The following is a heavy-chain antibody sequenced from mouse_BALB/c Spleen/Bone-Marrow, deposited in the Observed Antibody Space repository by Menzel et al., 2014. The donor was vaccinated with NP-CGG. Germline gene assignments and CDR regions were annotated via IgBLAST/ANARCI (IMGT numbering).Heavy chain of an antibody. V-gene: IGHV14-4*02. CDR2: IDPDNGDT. D-gene: IGHD2-4*01. CDR3: NMDDYDLDY. Sequence: VELKGSGAELVRSGASVKLACTASGFNIKDYYIPWVKQRPEQGLEWIGWIDPDNGDTECATKLQGTATMTADTSSNKAYVQLSSITSDDTAVYCRNMDDYDLDYWGKGETLTFSS. J-gene: IGHJ2*01. CDR1: GFNIKDYY.